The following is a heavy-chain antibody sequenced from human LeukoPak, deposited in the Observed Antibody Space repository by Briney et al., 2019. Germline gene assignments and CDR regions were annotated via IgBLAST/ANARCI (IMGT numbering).Heavy chain of an antibody. Sequence: GGSLRLSCAASGFTFSSYWMSWVRQAPGKGLEWVAVISYDGSNKYYADSVKGRFTISRDNSKNTLYLQMNSLRAEDTAVYYCARGPYGSSGTPDAFDIWGQGTMVTVSS. J-gene: IGHJ3*02. V-gene: IGHV3-30*03. CDR3: ARGPYGSSGTPDAFDI. CDR1: GFTFSSYW. D-gene: IGHD3-10*01. CDR2: ISYDGSNK.